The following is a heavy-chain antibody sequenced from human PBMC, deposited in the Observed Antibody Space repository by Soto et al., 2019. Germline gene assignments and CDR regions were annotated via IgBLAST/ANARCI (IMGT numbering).Heavy chain of an antibody. CDR1: GFTFSSYA. J-gene: IGHJ4*02. Sequence: EVQLLESGGGLVQPGGSLRLSCAASGFTFSSYAMSWVRQAPGKGLEWVSAISGSGGSTYYADSVKGRFTISRDNSKNTLYLQMNSRRVEDTAVYYWAKGSSGWYERFDYWRQRTLVTVSS. D-gene: IGHD6-19*01. CDR3: AKGSSGWYERFDY. V-gene: IGHV3-23*01. CDR2: ISGSGGST.